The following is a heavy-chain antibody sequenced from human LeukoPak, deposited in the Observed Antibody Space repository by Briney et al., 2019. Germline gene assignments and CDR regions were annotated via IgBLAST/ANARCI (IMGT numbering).Heavy chain of an antibody. V-gene: IGHV3-9*01. J-gene: IGHJ4*02. CDR2: ISWNSDSI. CDR1: GFTFSSYA. CDR3: ATNGGGDSGYGNFDY. Sequence: GGSLRLSCAASGFTFSSYAMSWVRQVPGKGPEWVSGISWNSDSIGYGDSVKGRFTISRDNAKNSLYLQMNSLRAEDTALYYCATNGGGDSGYGNFDYWGQGTLVTVSS. D-gene: IGHD5-12*01.